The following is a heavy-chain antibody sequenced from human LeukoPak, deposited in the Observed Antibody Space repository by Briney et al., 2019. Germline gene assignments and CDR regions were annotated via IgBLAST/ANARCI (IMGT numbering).Heavy chain of an antibody. CDR3: ARVGEGLYGDPYYFDY. Sequence: GGSLRLSCAASGFTLSSYAMSWVRQAPGKGLEWVSAISGSGGSTYYADSVKGRFTISRDNSKNTLYLQMNSLRAEDTAVYYCARVGEGLYGDPYYFDYWGQGTLVTVSS. V-gene: IGHV3-23*01. CDR1: GFTLSSYA. D-gene: IGHD4-17*01. J-gene: IGHJ4*02. CDR2: ISGSGGST.